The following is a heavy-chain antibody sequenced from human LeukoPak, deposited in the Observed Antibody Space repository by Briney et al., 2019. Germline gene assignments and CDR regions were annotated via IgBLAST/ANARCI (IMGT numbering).Heavy chain of an antibody. Sequence: PSETLSLTCTVSGGSISSSSYYWSWIRQPAGKGLEWIGRIYTSGSTNYNPSLKSRVTMSVDTSKNQFSLKLSSVTAADTAVYYCARDPDILTGYSSDAFDIWGQGTMVTVSS. CDR3: ARDPDILTGYSSDAFDI. J-gene: IGHJ3*02. CDR1: GGSISSSSYY. CDR2: IYTSGST. D-gene: IGHD3-9*01. V-gene: IGHV4-61*02.